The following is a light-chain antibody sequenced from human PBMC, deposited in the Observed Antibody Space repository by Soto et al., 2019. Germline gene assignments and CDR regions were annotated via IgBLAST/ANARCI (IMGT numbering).Light chain of an antibody. J-gene: IGKJ4*01. CDR1: RSITNY. CDR2: AAS. CDR3: QQSYITPLT. Sequence: DIQMTQSPSSLSASVGDTVTITCRASRSITNYLNWYQQKPGKAPTLLIYAASILHSGVPSRFSGSGSGTGFNITINSLRPEDFATYYCQQSYITPLTFGGGTKVEIK. V-gene: IGKV1-39*01.